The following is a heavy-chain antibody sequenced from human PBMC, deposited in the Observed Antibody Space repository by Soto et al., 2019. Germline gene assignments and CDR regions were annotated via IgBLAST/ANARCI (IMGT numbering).Heavy chain of an antibody. CDR2: ISKDGNSK. CDR3: AGSYCGDDCALDY. Sequence: QVQLVESGGGVVQPGRSLRVSCAASGFTFSRYVMHWVRQAPGKGLEWVAVISKDGNSKHYADSVNGRFTVSRDNPKSTLYLQMSSLRAEDTAVYYCAGSYCGDDCALDYWGQGTLVTVSS. J-gene: IGHJ4*02. CDR1: GFTFSRYV. D-gene: IGHD2-21*02. V-gene: IGHV3-30-3*01.